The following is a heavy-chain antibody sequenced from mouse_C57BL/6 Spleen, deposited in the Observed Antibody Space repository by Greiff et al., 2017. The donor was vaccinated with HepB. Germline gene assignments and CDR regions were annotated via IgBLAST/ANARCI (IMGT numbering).Heavy chain of an antibody. D-gene: IGHD2-12*01. J-gene: IGHJ4*01. CDR3: ARRRSIDYAMDY. CDR2: ISNGGGST. CDR1: GFTFSDYY. Sequence: EVQRVESGGGLVQPGGSLKLSCAASGFTFSDYYMYWVRQTPEKRLEWVAYISNGGGSTYYPDTVKGRFTISRDNAKNTLYLQMSRLKSEDTAMYYCARRRSIDYAMDYWGQGTSVTVSS. V-gene: IGHV5-12*01.